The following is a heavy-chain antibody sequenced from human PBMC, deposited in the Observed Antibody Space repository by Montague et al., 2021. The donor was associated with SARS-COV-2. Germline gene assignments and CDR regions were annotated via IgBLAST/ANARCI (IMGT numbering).Heavy chain of an antibody. Sequence: PLRLSCAASGFTFSSYQMNWVRQAPGKGLEWVSYISSSGSNKNDADSVKGRFTISRDNAKNSLYLQMNSLRAEDTAVYYCTRDPGIAEAGSWFDYWGQGTLVTVSS. CDR1: GFTFSSYQ. J-gene: IGHJ4*02. D-gene: IGHD6-19*01. V-gene: IGHV3-48*03. CDR2: ISSSGSNK. CDR3: TRDPGIAEAGSWFDY.